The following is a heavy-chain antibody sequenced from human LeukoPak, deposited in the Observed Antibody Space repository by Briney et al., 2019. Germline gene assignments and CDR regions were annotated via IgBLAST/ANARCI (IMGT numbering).Heavy chain of an antibody. CDR2: ISSSSSYI. Sequence: KSGGSLRLSCAASGFTFSSYSMNWVRQAPGKGLEWVSSISSSSSYIYYADSVKGRFTISRDNAKNSLYLQMNSLRAEDTAVYYCARELWFGEIRNWFDPWGQGTLVTVSS. V-gene: IGHV3-21*01. CDR1: GFTFSSYS. D-gene: IGHD3-10*01. J-gene: IGHJ5*02. CDR3: ARELWFGEIRNWFDP.